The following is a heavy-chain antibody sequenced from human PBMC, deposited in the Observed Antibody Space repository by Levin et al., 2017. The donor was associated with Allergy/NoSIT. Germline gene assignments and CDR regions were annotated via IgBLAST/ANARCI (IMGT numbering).Heavy chain of an antibody. CDR1: GYTFSNYD. CDR3: TRGSGSSSSGLGY. J-gene: IGHJ4*02. CDR2: ISGYNGNT. D-gene: IGHD3-10*01. V-gene: IGHV1-18*01. Sequence: PGGSLRLSCKPSGYTFSNYDITWVRRAPGQGLEWMGWISGYNGNTNYAQKVQGRVTMTTDTSTSTAYMELRSLRSDDTAVYYCTRGSGSSSSGLGYWGQGTLVTVSS.